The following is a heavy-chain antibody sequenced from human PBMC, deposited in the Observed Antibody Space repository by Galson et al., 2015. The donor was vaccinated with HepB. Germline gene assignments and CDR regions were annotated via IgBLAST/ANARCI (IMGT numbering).Heavy chain of an antibody. CDR2: IRYDGSNK. V-gene: IGHV3-33*01. Sequence: SLRLSCAASGFTFSSYGMHWVRQAPGKGLEWVAVIRYDGSNKYYADSVKGRFTISRANSKNTLYLQMNSLRAEDTAVYYCARGPNPLRDQKQWLNHWGQGTLVTVSS. D-gene: IGHD6-19*01. J-gene: IGHJ5*02. CDR1: GFTFSSYG. CDR3: ARGPNPLRDQKQWLNH.